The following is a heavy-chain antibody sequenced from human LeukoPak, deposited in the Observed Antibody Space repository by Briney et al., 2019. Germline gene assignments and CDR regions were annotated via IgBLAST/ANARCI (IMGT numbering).Heavy chain of an antibody. D-gene: IGHD3-16*01. CDR3: AKVQGEPPDH. V-gene: IGHV3-7*03. CDR1: GLSFSSYW. Sequence: PAGSLRLSCVGSGLSFSSYWMRWFRPAPGKGLEWVANIKQDGSEKYHVDSVKGRFTVSRDNAKNLLYLQMNSLRDEDTAVYYCAKVQGEPPDHWGQGTLVIVSS. CDR2: IKQDGSEK. J-gene: IGHJ4*02.